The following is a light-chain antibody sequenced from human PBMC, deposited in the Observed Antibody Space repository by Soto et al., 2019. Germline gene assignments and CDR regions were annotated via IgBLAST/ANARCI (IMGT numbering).Light chain of an antibody. CDR1: SSDVGGYNY. Sequence: QSALTQPASVSGSPGQSITISCTGTSSDVGGYNYVSWYQQHPGKAPKLMIYDVSNRPSGVSNRFSGSKSGNTASLTISXXXXXDEADYYCSSYTSSSTVVFGGGTKVTVL. CDR3: SSYTSSSTVV. CDR2: DVS. J-gene: IGLJ2*01. V-gene: IGLV2-14*01.